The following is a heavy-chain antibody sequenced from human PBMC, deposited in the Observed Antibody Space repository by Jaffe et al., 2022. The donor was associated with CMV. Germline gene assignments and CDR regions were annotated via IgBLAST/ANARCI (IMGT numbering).Heavy chain of an antibody. Sequence: QVQLQQWGAGLLKPSETLSLTCAVYGGSFSGYYWSWIRQPPGKGLEWIGEINHSGSTNYNPSLKSRVTISVDTSKNQFSLKLSSVTAADTAVYYCARAQTKSRSGSVDYWGQGTLVTVSS. D-gene: IGHD1-26*01. J-gene: IGHJ4*02. CDR3: ARAQTKSRSGSVDY. V-gene: IGHV4-34*01. CDR2: INHSGST. CDR1: GGSFSGYY.